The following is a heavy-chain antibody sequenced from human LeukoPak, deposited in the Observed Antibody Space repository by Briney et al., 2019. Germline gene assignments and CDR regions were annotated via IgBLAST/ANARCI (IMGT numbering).Heavy chain of an antibody. Sequence: SETLSLTCTVSGGSISSGSYYWSWIRQPAGKGLEWIGRIYTSGSTNYNPSLKSRVTISVDTSKNQFSLKLSSVTAADTAVYYCARGRTIFGVVHFDYWGQGTLVTVSS. J-gene: IGHJ4*02. CDR3: ARGRTIFGVVHFDY. CDR1: GGSISSGSYY. D-gene: IGHD3-3*01. CDR2: IYTSGST. V-gene: IGHV4-61*02.